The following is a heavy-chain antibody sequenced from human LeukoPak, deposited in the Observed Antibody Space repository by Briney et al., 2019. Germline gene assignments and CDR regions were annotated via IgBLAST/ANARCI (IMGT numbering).Heavy chain of an antibody. D-gene: IGHD3-22*01. CDR2: ISSRSTYI. Sequence: GGSLRLSCAASGFAFSSYSMNWVRQAPGKGLEWVSSISSRSTYIYYADSLKGRFTISRDNAKNSLYLQMNTLRGEDTAVYYCARGAERSGYDYWGQGTLVTVAS. CDR3: ARGAERSGYDY. CDR1: GFAFSSYS. V-gene: IGHV3-21*01. J-gene: IGHJ4*02.